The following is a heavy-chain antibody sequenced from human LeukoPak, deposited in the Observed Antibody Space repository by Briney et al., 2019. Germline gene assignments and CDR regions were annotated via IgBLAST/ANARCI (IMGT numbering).Heavy chain of an antibody. J-gene: IGHJ4*02. Sequence: GGSLRLSCAASGFTFSSYGMHWVRQAPGKGLEWGAVISYDGSNKYYADSVKGRFTISRDNSKNTLYLQMNSLRAEDTAVYYCAKDEGIAAAGTGLDYWGQGTLVTVSS. CDR2: ISYDGSNK. CDR1: GFTFSSYG. CDR3: AKDEGIAAAGTGLDY. V-gene: IGHV3-30*18. D-gene: IGHD6-13*01.